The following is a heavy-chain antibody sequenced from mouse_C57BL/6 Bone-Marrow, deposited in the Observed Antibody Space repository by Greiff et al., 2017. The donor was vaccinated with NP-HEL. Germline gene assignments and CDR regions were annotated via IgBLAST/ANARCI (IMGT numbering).Heavy chain of an antibody. V-gene: IGHV2-2*01. CDR1: GFSLTSYG. CDR2: IWSGGST. Sequence: VQRVESGPGLVQPSQSLSITCTVSGFSLTSYGVHWVRQSPGKGLEWLGVIWSGGSTDYNAAFISRLSISKDNSKSQVFFKMNSLQADDTAIYYCARNYDGSRAAMDYWGQGTSVTVSS. J-gene: IGHJ4*01. CDR3: ARNYDGSRAAMDY. D-gene: IGHD2-3*01.